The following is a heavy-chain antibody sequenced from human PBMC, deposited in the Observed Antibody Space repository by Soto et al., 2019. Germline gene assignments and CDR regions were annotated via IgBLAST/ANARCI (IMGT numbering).Heavy chain of an antibody. CDR2: TYYRSKWYY. D-gene: IGHD1-1*01. Sequence: SQTLSLTCAISGDSVSSNSATWTWIRQSPSRGFEWLGRTYYRSKWYYDYAISVKSRITINPDTSRNQFSLQLSSVIPEDTAVYYCGRAHLGTDRNILEPFDPWGQGTLVTVSS. CDR1: GDSVSSNSAT. CDR3: GRAHLGTDRNILEPFDP. V-gene: IGHV6-1*01. J-gene: IGHJ5*02.